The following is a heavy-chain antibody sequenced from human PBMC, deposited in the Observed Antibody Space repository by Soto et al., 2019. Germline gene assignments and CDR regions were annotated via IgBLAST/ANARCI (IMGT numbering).Heavy chain of an antibody. V-gene: IGHV3-11*01. CDR1: GFTFSDYY. Sequence: GGSLRLSCAASGFTFSDYYMSWIRQAPGKGLEWVSYISSSGSTIYYADSVKGRFTISRDNAKNSLYLQMNSLRAEDTAVYYCARDGPLLHDYSNYTRARDFRPVPNWFDPWGQGTLVTVSS. J-gene: IGHJ5*02. CDR2: ISSSGSTI. CDR3: ARDGPLLHDYSNYTRARDFRPVPNWFDP. D-gene: IGHD4-4*01.